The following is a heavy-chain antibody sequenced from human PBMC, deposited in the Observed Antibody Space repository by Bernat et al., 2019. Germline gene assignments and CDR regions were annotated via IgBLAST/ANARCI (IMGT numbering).Heavy chain of an antibody. CDR1: GFTFSSYG. V-gene: IGHV3-33*01. Sequence: QVQLVESGGGVVQPGRSLRLSCAASGFTFSSYGMHWVRQAPGKGLEWVAVIWYDGSNKYYADSVNGRLTISRDNSKNTLYLKMNSQRAEDTAVYYCARGGSSSWYDAFDIWGQGTMVTVAS. CDR2: IWYDGSNK. J-gene: IGHJ3*02. D-gene: IGHD6-13*01. CDR3: ARGGSSSWYDAFDI.